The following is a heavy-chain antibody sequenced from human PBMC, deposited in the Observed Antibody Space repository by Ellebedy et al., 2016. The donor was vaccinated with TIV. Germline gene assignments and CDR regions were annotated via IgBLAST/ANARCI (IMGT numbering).Heavy chain of an antibody. J-gene: IGHJ4*02. CDR3: ARSIAVAGKVHDY. CDR1: GGSISSSNW. V-gene: IGHV4-4*02. Sequence: SETLSLTCAVSGGSISSSNWWSWVRQPPGKGLEWIGEIYHSGSTNYNPSLKSRVTISVDKSKNQFSLKLSSVTAADTAVYYCARSIAVAGKVHDYWGQGTLVTVSS. D-gene: IGHD6-19*01. CDR2: IYHSGST.